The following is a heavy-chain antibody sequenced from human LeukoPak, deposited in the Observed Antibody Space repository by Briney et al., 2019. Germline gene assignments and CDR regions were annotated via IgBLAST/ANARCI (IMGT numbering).Heavy chain of an antibody. J-gene: IGHJ4*02. Sequence: GGSLRLSCAASGFTVSSNYMSWVRQAPGKGLEWVSVIYSGGSTHSADSVKGRFTISRDNSKNSLYLQMNSLRAEDTAVYYCAKDPPRWYAHASGDYWGQGTLVTVSS. CDR3: AKDPPRWYAHASGDY. CDR2: IYSGGST. V-gene: IGHV3-53*01. CDR1: GFTVSSNY. D-gene: IGHD6-13*01.